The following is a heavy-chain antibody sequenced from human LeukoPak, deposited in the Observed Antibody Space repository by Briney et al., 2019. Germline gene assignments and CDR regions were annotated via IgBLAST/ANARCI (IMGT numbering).Heavy chain of an antibody. CDR2: ISSSSSYI. CDR1: GFTFSSYS. D-gene: IGHD5-18*01. CDR3: ASPDTAMAPARIMDV. Sequence: GGSLRLSCAASGFTFSSYSMNWVRQAPGKGLEWVSSISSSSSYIYYADSVKGRFTISRDNAKNSLYLQMNSLRAEDTAVNYCASPDTAMAPARIMDVWGKGTTVTVSS. V-gene: IGHV3-21*01. J-gene: IGHJ6*03.